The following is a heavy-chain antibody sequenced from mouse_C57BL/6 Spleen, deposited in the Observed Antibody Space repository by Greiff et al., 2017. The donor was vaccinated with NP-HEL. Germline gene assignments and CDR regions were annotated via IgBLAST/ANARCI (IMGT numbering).Heavy chain of an antibody. CDR2: ISYDGSN. CDR1: GYSITSGYY. Sequence: EVKLMESGPGLVKPSQSLSLTCSVTGYSITSGYYWNWIRQFPGNKLEWMGYISYDGSNNYNPSLKNRISITRDTSKNQFFLKLNSVITEDTATYYCAGTGNYFDYWGQGTTLTVSS. CDR3: AGTGNYFDY. D-gene: IGHD4-1*01. V-gene: IGHV3-6*01. J-gene: IGHJ2*01.